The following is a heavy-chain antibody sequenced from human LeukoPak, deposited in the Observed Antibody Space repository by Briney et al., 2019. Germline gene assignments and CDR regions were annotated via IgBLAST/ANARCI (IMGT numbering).Heavy chain of an antibody. J-gene: IGHJ3*02. D-gene: IGHD3-10*01. CDR1: GGTFSSYA. CDR2: IIPIFGTA. Sequence: ASVKVSCKASGGTFSSYAISWVRQAPGQGLEWMGGIIPIFGTANYAQKFQGRVTITADESASTAYMELSGLRSEDTAVYYCGSPQAPYGSGSYFWDAFDIWGQGTMVTGSS. CDR3: GSPQAPYGSGSYFWDAFDI. V-gene: IGHV1-69*13.